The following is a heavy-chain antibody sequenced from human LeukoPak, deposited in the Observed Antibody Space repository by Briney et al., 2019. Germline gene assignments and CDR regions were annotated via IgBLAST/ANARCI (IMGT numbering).Heavy chain of an antibody. D-gene: IGHD3-3*01. CDR2: ISGSGGST. Sequence: GGSLRLSCAASGFTFSSCAMSWVRQAPGKGLEWVSAISGSGGSTYYADSVKGRFTISRDNSKNTLYLQMNSLRAEDTAVYYCAKGNDFWSGYYRDYWGQGTLVTVSS. V-gene: IGHV3-23*01. CDR3: AKGNDFWSGYYRDY. J-gene: IGHJ4*02. CDR1: GFTFSSCA.